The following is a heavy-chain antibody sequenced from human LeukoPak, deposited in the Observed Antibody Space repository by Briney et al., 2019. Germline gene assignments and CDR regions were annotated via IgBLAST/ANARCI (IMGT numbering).Heavy chain of an antibody. V-gene: IGHV3-11*06. CDR1: GFTFSDYY. Sequence: GGSLSLSCAASGFTFSDYYMSWIRQAPGKGLEWVSYISGSGSHTTYADSVRGRFTISRDNAKNSLSLQVNSLRADDTAVYYCARDDYGGNGYFDYWGQGTLVTVSS. CDR3: ARDDYGGNGYFDY. D-gene: IGHD4-23*01. CDR2: ISGSGSHT. J-gene: IGHJ4*02.